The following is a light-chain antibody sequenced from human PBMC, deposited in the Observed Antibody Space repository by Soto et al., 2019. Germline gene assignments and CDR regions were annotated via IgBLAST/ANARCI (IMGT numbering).Light chain of an antibody. J-gene: IGKJ2*01. V-gene: IGKV1-5*01. CDR2: DAS. CDR1: QSISTW. CDR3: QHYTSNPFT. Sequence: DIPMTQSPSTLSASVGDRVTITCRASQSISTWLAWYQQKPGKAPNLLIYDASTLESGVPLRFSGSGSGTEFTLTISSLQSDDFATYYCQHYTSNPFTFGQGTKLEIK.